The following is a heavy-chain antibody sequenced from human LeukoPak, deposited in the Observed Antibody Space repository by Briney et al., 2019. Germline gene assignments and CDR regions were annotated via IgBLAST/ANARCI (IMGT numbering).Heavy chain of an antibody. CDR1: GFTVSSNY. V-gene: IGHV3-53*01. CDR2: IYNSGNT. CDR3: AREVIYGAFDI. Sequence: PGGSLRLSCAASGFTVSSNYMSWVRQAPGKGLEWVSVIYNSGNTYYADSVKGRFTISRDNSKNTLYLQMSSLRAEDTAVYYCAREVIYGAFDIWGQGTMVTVSS. J-gene: IGHJ3*02. D-gene: IGHD2/OR15-2a*01.